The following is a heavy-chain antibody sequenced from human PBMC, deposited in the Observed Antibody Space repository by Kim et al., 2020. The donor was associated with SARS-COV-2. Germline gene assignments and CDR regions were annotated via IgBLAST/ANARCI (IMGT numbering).Heavy chain of an antibody. CDR3: ARDFWGRTPDYGLDV. D-gene: IGHD3-16*01. V-gene: IGHV3-33*01. J-gene: IGHJ6*02. Sequence: LSLTCAASGFSYSSYGFHWVRQAPGKGLEWGAVFYLDASNQYYADSVKGRFTISRDYFKNTVYLQMNSLRAEDTAGYYCARDFWGRTPDYGLDVWGQ. CDR1: GFSYSSYG. CDR2: FYLDASNQ.